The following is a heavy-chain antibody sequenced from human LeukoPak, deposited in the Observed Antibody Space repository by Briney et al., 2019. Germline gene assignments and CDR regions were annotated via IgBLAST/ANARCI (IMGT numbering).Heavy chain of an antibody. Sequence: VASVKVSCKASGYTFSGTGWYLYWLRQAPGQGLECMGWIYPNNGATAYAQKFQGRVAMTRDTSITTAYMELSRLRPDDTAVHYCARDGPAQMVDFDYWGQGTLVTVSS. CDR3: ARDGPAQMVDFDY. V-gene: IGHV1-2*02. J-gene: IGHJ4*02. D-gene: IGHD3-10*01. CDR1: GYTFSGTGWY. CDR2: IYPNNGAT.